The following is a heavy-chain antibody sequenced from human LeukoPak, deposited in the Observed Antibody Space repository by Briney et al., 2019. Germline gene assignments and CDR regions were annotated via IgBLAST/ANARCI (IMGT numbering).Heavy chain of an antibody. Sequence: PGRSLRLSCVASGLTFDDYGMSWVRQAPGKGLEWVSGINWNGGTTTYADSVKGRFTISRDDAKNSLYLQMNSLRVEDTAFYYCARNSGANVYTYSFQYWGRGTLVTVSS. CDR3: ARNSGANVYTYSFQY. CDR2: INWNGGTT. CDR1: GLTFDDYG. J-gene: IGHJ4*02. D-gene: IGHD1-26*01. V-gene: IGHV3-20*04.